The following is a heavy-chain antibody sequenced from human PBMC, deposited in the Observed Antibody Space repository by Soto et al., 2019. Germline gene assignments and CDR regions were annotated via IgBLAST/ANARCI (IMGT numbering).Heavy chain of an antibody. J-gene: IGHJ5*02. CDR3: ARRNQYYYGSGSYYNNWFDP. V-gene: IGHV4-34*01. D-gene: IGHD3-10*01. CDR2: INHSGST. CDR1: GGSFSGYY. Sequence: SETLSLPCAVYGGSFSGYYWSWIRQPPGKGLEWIGEINHSGSTNYNPSLKSRVTISVDTSKNQFSLKLSSVTAADTAVYYCARRNQYYYGSGSYYNNWFDPWGQGTLVTGSS.